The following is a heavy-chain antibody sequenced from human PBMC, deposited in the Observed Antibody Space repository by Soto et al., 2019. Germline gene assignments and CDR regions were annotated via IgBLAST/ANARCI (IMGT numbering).Heavy chain of an antibody. V-gene: IGHV2-5*02. CDR2: IYWDDDK. CDR3: AHRQARLQRGGVVY. J-gene: IGHJ4*02. Sequence: QITLKESGPTLVKPTQTLTLTCTFSGFSLSTSGVGVAWIRRPPGKALEWLALIYWDDDKGYSPSLKSRLTITKDTSKNQVVLTMTNMDPVDTATYYCAHRQARLQRGGVVYWGQGTLVTVSS. D-gene: IGHD4-4*01. CDR1: GFSLSTSGVG.